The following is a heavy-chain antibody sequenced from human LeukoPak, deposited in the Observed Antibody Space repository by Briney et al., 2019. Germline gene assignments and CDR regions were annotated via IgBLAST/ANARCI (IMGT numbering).Heavy chain of an antibody. J-gene: IGHJ3*02. CDR2: IYSGGST. Sequence: GGSLRLSCAASGFTVISNYMSWVRQAPGKGMEWVSVIYSGGSTYYADSVKGRFTISRDNSKNTLYLQMNSLRAEDTAVYYCAREGYCSSTSCYTLGDAFDIWGQGTMVTVSS. CDR3: AREGYCSSTSCYTLGDAFDI. CDR1: GFTVISNY. V-gene: IGHV3-53*01. D-gene: IGHD2-2*02.